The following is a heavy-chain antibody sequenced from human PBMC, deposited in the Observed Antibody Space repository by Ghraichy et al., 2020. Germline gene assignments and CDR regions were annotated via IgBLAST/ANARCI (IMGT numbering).Heavy chain of an antibody. Sequence: SETLSLTCTVSGGSISSGGYYWSWIRQHPGKGLEWIGYIYYSGRTYYNPSLKSRVTISVDTSKNQFSLKLSSVTAADTAVYYCARGIVVVPAAIPPEYYFDYWGQGTLVTVSS. CDR3: ARGIVVVPAAIPPEYYFDY. CDR2: IYYSGRT. J-gene: IGHJ4*02. CDR1: GGSISSGGYY. V-gene: IGHV4-31*03. D-gene: IGHD2-2*02.